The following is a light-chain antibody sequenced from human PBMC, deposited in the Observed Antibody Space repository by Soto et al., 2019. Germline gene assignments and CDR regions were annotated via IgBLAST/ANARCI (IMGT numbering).Light chain of an antibody. J-gene: IGKJ1*01. V-gene: IGKV1-39*01. CDR3: HQTYSTPQT. Sequence: DIQMTQSPSSLSASVGDRVTITCRAGETVTDYLNWHQHKPGKAPKLLIYSASTLQTGVPSRFSGSGSGTDFTLTISSLQPEDSGTYYCHQTYSTPQTFGQGTKVDIK. CDR1: ETVTDY. CDR2: SAS.